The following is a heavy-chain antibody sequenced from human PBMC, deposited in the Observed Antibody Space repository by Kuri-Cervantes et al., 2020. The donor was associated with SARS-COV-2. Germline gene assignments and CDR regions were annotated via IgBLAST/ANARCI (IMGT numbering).Heavy chain of an antibody. V-gene: IGHV4-34*01. CDR2: INHSGST. D-gene: IGHD3-22*01. CDR1: GGSFSGYY. J-gene: IGHJ3*02. CDR3: ARFLGSFPYYYDSSGYYGEGAFDI. Sequence: SQTLSLTCAVYGGSFSGYYWSWTRQPPGKGLEWIGEINHSGSTNYNPSLKSRVTISVDTSKNQFSLKLSSVTAADTAVYYCARFLGSFPYYYDSSGYYGEGAFDIWGQGTMVTVSS.